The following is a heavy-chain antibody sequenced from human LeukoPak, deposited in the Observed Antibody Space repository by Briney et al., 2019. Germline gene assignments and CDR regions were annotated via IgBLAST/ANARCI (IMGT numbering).Heavy chain of an antibody. CDR1: GFTFSSNR. D-gene: IGHD3-22*01. J-gene: IGHJ4*02. V-gene: IGHV3-21*01. CDR3: ARGNYYDTTDFY. Sequence: NPGGSLRLSCAASGFTFSSNRMNWVRQAQGKGLEWVSSISSSSSYIYYADSVKGRFTISRDNAKNSLYLQMNSLRAEDTAVYYCARGNYYDTTDFYWGQGTLVTVSS. CDR2: ISSSSSYI.